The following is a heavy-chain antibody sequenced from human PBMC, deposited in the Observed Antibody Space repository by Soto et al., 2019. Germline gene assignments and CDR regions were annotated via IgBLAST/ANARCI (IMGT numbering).Heavy chain of an antibody. V-gene: IGHV4-30-4*01. CDR1: GGSISSGDYY. Sequence: SETLSLTCTVSGGSISSGDYYWSWIRQPPGKGLEWIGYIYYSGSTYYNPSLKSRVTISVDTSKNQFSLKLSSVTAADTAVYYCAREGDYYGSAGGMDVWGQGTTVTASS. J-gene: IGHJ6*02. D-gene: IGHD3-10*01. CDR3: AREGDYYGSAGGMDV. CDR2: IYYSGST.